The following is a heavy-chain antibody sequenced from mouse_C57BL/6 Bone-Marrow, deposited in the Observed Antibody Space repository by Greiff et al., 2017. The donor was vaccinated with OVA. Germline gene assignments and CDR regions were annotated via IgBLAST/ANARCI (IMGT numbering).Heavy chain of an antibody. CDR2: ISYSGST. J-gene: IGHJ2*01. V-gene: IGHV3-8*01. Sequence: EVKLMESGPGLAKPAQTLSLTCSVTGYSITSDYWNWIRKFPGNKLEYMGYISYSGSTYYNPTHNSRISITRDTSKNQYYLQLNSVTTEDTATYYCARGDYYGSKNFDDWGQGTTLTVSS. D-gene: IGHD1-1*01. CDR3: ARGDYYGSKNFDD. CDR1: GYSITSDY.